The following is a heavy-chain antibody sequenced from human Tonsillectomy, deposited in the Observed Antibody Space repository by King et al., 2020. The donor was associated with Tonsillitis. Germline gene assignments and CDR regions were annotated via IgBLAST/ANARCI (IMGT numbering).Heavy chain of an antibody. CDR2: FYYSGST. V-gene: IGHV4-59*08. J-gene: IGHJ4*02. CDR1: GGSISNYY. D-gene: IGHD3-10*01. Sequence: QLQESGPGLVKPSETLSLTCTVSGGSISNYYWSWIRQPPGKGLEWIGYFYYSGSTNYNPSLKSRVTMSVDPSKNQFSLKLSSGTAADTATYDGARLWLGESPYFDYWGQGTLVIVSS. CDR3: ARLWLGESPYFDY.